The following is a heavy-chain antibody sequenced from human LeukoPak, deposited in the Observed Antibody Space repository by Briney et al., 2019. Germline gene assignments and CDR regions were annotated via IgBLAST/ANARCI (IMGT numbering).Heavy chain of an antibody. CDR1: GFTFSTYP. J-gene: IGHJ4*02. V-gene: IGHV3-23*01. Sequence: PGGSLRLSCAASGFTFSTYPMSWVRQAPGKGLEWVSTISGSGGSTFYADSVKGRFTISRDSSKNTLYLQMSSLRAEDTALYYCAKSRSSGWVLGFDYWGQGTLVTVSS. CDR3: AKSRSSGWVLGFDY. CDR2: ISGSGGST. D-gene: IGHD6-19*01.